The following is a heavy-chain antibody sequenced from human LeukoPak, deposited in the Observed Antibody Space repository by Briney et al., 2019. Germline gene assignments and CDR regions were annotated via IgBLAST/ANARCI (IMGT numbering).Heavy chain of an antibody. J-gene: IGHJ3*02. CDR2: IYYSGST. CDR1: GGSISSGGYY. CDR3: ATQAPVHCSGGSCYKGAFDI. V-gene: IGHV4-31*03. Sequence: SETLSLTCTVSGGSISSGGYYWSWIRQHLGKGLEWIGYIYYSGSTYYNPSLKNRVTISVDTSKNQFSLKLSSVTAADTAVYYCATQAPVHCSGGSCYKGAFDIWGQGTMVTVSS. D-gene: IGHD2-15*01.